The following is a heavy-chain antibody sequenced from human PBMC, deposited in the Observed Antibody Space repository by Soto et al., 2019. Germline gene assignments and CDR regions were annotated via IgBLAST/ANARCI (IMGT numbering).Heavy chain of an antibody. J-gene: IGHJ4*02. Sequence: LRLSCAASGFTFSSYAMHWVRQAPGKGLEWVAVISYDGSNKYYADSVKGRFTISRDNSKNTLCLQMNSLRAEDTAVYYCARDFEAARNADYWGQGTLVTVSS. CDR2: ISYDGSNK. D-gene: IGHD6-6*01. CDR1: GFTFSSYA. V-gene: IGHV3-30-3*01. CDR3: ARDFEAARNADY.